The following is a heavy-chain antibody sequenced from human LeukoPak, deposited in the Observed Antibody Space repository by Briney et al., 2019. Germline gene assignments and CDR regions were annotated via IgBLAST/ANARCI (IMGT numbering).Heavy chain of an antibody. CDR1: GGSISSSSYY. CDR2: INYSGST. Sequence: KPSETLSLTCTVSGGSISSSSYYWGWIRQPPGKGLEWIGSINYSGSTYYNPSLKSRVTTSIDTSKNQFSLKLSSVTAADTAVFYCARYGYTTDRPFDCWGQGFLVTVSS. CDR3: ARYGYTTDRPFDC. J-gene: IGHJ4*02. D-gene: IGHD5-12*01. V-gene: IGHV4-39*07.